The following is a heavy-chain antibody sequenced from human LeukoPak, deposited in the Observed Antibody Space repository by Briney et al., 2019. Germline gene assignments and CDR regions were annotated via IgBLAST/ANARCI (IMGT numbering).Heavy chain of an antibody. Sequence: GGSLRLSCAASEFTFSSYWMSWVRQAPGKGLEWVANIKQDGSEKYYVDSVKGRFTISRDNAKNSLYLQMNSLRAEDTAVYYCARTNQWLAPDYWGQGTLVTVSS. J-gene: IGHJ4*02. CDR3: ARTNQWLAPDY. D-gene: IGHD6-19*01. CDR2: IKQDGSEK. CDR1: EFTFSSYW. V-gene: IGHV3-7*03.